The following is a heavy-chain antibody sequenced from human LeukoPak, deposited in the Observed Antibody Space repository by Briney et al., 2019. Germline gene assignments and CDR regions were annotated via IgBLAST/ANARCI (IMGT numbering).Heavy chain of an antibody. D-gene: IGHD3-10*01. J-gene: IGHJ4*02. CDR1: GXSFSTHN. V-gene: IGHV3-64D*06. CDR2: ITSDGENT. CDR3: VKGRYGTGWDF. Sequence: PGGSLRLSCSASGXSFSTHNMHWVRQAPGKGLEFVSGITSDGENTDYLDFVKGRFTITRDNSKNTLYLHMTSLRPEDTAVYFCVKGRYGTGWDFWGPGTLVIVSS.